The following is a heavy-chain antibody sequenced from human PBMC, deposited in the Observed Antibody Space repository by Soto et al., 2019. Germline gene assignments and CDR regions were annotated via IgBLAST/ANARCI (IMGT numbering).Heavy chain of an antibody. Sequence: SETLSLTCTVSGGSISSGDYYWSWIRQPPGKGLEWIGYIYYSGSTYYNPSLKSRVTISVDTSKNQFSLKLSSVTAADTAVYYCARDSIGHCSGGSCYGWFDPWGQGTLVTAPQ. V-gene: IGHV4-30-4*01. CDR3: ARDSIGHCSGGSCYGWFDP. D-gene: IGHD2-15*01. CDR2: IYYSGST. J-gene: IGHJ5*02. CDR1: GGSISSGDYY.